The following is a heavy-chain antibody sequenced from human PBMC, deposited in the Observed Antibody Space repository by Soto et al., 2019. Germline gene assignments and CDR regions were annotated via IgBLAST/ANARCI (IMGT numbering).Heavy chain of an antibody. D-gene: IGHD3-22*01. CDR2: IYYSGST. V-gene: IGHV4-39*01. CDR3: ARQIEMGYYYYGMDV. Sequence: SETLSLTCTVSGGSISSSSYYWGWIRQPPGKGLEWIGSIYYSGSTYHNPSLKSRVTISVDTSKNQFSLKLSSVTAADTALYYCARQIEMGYYYYGMDVWGQGTTVTVSS. CDR1: GGSISSSSYY. J-gene: IGHJ6*02.